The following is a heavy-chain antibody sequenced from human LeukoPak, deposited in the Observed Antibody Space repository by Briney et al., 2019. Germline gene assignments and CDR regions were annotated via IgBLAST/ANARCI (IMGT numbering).Heavy chain of an antibody. CDR3: ARDRPCGGDCYPLAFDI. Sequence: SETLSLTCTVSGGSISSYYWSWIRQPPGKGLEWIGYIYYSGSTNYNPSLKSRVTISVDTSKNQFSLRLSSVTAADTAVYYCARDRPCGGDCYPLAFDIWGQGTMFTVSS. D-gene: IGHD2-21*02. V-gene: IGHV4-59*01. CDR2: IYYSGST. CDR1: GGSISSYY. J-gene: IGHJ3*02.